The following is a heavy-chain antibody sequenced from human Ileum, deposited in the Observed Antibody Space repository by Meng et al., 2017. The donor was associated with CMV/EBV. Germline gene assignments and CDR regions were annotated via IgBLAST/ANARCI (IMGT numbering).Heavy chain of an antibody. V-gene: IGHV3-23*01. CDR1: GFTFSSYA. J-gene: IGHJ3*02. CDR3: AKDWPGTETTFGAFDI. CDR2: ISGSGGST. D-gene: IGHD1-7*01. Sequence: GESLKISCAASGFTFSSYAMSWVRQAPGKGLEWVSAISGSGGSTYYADSVKGRFTISRDNSKNTLYLQMNSLRAEDTAVYYCAKDWPGTETTFGAFDIWGQGTMVTVSS.